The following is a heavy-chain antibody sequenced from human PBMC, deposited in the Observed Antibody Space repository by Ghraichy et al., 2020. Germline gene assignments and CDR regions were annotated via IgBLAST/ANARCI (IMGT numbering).Heavy chain of an antibody. CDR3: ARGSRRAEAGYYYYYYGMDV. CDR2: INHSGST. CDR1: GGSFSGYY. J-gene: IGHJ6*02. Sequence: ESLNISCAVYGGSFSGYYWSWIRQPPGKGLEWIGEINHSGSTNYNPSLKSRVTISVDTSKNQFSLKLSSVTAADTAVYYCARGSRRAEAGYYYYYYGMDVWGQGTTVTVSS. D-gene: IGHD6-19*01. V-gene: IGHV4-34*01.